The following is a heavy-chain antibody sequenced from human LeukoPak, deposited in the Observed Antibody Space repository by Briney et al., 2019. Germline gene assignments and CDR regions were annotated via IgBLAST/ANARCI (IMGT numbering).Heavy chain of an antibody. Sequence: GGSLRLSCAASGFTFDRYTMYWVRQPPGKGLEWVSLITRDGGGTYYADSVKGRFTISRDNSKSTLYLQMNSLRAEDTAVYYCAKRHGSGYYYFDYWGQGTLVTVSS. CDR3: AKRHGSGYYYFDY. CDR2: ITRDGGGT. V-gene: IGHV3-43*01. J-gene: IGHJ4*02. CDR1: GFTFDRYT. D-gene: IGHD5-12*01.